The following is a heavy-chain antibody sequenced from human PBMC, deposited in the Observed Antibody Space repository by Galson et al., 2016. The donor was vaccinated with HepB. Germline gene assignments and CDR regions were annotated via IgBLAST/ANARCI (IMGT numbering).Heavy chain of an antibody. J-gene: IGHJ6*02. V-gene: IGHV5-51*03. CDR1: GYKFTNYW. D-gene: IGHD3-3*01. Sequence: QSGAEVKKPGESLKISCKGSGYKFTNYWIAWVRQMPGKGLEWMGTIYPDDSDTRYSPSFQGQVTISVDKSINTAYLQWSSRKASDTAMYYCTRSITGPYDFWGAVYTYDAMDVCGQGITVTVSS. CDR2: IYPDDSDT. CDR3: TRSITGPYDFWGAVYTYDAMDV.